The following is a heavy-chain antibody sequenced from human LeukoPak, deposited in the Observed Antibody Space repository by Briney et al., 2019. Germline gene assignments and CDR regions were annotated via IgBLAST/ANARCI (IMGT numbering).Heavy chain of an antibody. V-gene: IGHV3-74*01. D-gene: IGHD2-15*01. Sequence: GGSLRLSCAASEFTFSIYWMHWVRHAPGKGLVWVSRINSDGSITNYADSVKGRFTISRDNAKNTLYLQMNSLRAEDTAVYYCTREVVGFSFDYGGQGTLVTVSS. CDR3: TREVVGFSFDY. CDR1: EFTFSIYW. J-gene: IGHJ4*02. CDR2: INSDGSIT.